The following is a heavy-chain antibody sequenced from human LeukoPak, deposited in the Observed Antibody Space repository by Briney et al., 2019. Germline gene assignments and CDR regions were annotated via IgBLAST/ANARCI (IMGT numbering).Heavy chain of an antibody. D-gene: IGHD1-26*01. CDR1: GGSISSSSYY. V-gene: IGHV4-39*01. Sequence: SETLSLTCTVSGGSISSSSYYWGWVRQPPGKGLEWIGSIYYSGSTYYNPSLKSRVTISVDTSKNQFSLKLSSVTAADTAVYYCARHGRGSYFRPIDYWGQGTLVTVSS. CDR3: ARHGRGSYFRPIDY. CDR2: IYYSGST. J-gene: IGHJ4*02.